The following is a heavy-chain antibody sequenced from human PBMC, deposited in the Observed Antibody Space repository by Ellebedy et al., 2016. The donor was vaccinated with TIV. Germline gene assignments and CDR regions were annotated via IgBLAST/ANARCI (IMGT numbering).Heavy chain of an antibody. CDR2: VSSSGYNT. D-gene: IGHD5-18*01. Sequence: GESLKISCVASGFTFSSYAITWVRQAPGKGLEWVSTVSSSGYNTFYADSVKGRFTISRDNSKNTLYLQMNSLRAEDTAVYFCARGLYSYGFAEYLQHWGQGTLVTVSS. J-gene: IGHJ1*01. CDR1: GFTFSSYA. V-gene: IGHV3-23*01. CDR3: ARGLYSYGFAEYLQH.